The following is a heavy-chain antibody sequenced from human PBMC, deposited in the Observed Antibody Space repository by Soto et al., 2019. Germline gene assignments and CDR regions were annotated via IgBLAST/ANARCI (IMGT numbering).Heavy chain of an antibody. V-gene: IGHV1-69*06. CDR1: GGTFSSYA. CDR3: ARGVYIGTWSNLLDRSGLDV. Sequence: QVQLVQSGAEAKKPGSSVKVSCKTSGGTFSSYAISWVRQAPGQGLEWMGGIVPLFRTTNYAQKFQGRVTIHAETYTYTVYMELSRLRSGDTAVYYCARGVYIGTWSNLLDRSGLDVWGQGTTVTVSS. D-gene: IGHD5-12*01. CDR2: IVPLFRTT. J-gene: IGHJ6*02.